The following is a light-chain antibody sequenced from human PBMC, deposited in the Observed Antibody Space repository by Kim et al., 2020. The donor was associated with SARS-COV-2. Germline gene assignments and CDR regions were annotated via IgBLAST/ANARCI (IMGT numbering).Light chain of an antibody. CDR3: QQSYTTPLT. Sequence: ASVGDRVTITCRARQVITTYLNWYQQKQGKAPKLLIYAASTLRSGVPSRFGGSGSGTDFSLTISSLQPEDYAIYYCQQSYTTPLTFGGGTKVDIK. CDR1: QVITTY. J-gene: IGKJ4*01. CDR2: AAS. V-gene: IGKV1-39*01.